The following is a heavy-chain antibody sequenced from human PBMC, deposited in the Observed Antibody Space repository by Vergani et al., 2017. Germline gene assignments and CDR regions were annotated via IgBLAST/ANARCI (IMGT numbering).Heavy chain of an antibody. Sequence: VRLLESGGGLVQPGGSLRIFCAASGFTFNIYAMSWVGQAPGKGLEWVSTITYNGGRTYYADYVTGRFTISRDNAKNTLFLELKTLRAEDTGVYYCAKDYNIMGALHYWVQGTLVAVAS. D-gene: IGHD5-12*01. CDR3: AKDYNIMGALHY. J-gene: IGHJ4*02. CDR2: ITYNGGRT. V-gene: IGHV3-23*01. CDR1: GFTFNIYA.